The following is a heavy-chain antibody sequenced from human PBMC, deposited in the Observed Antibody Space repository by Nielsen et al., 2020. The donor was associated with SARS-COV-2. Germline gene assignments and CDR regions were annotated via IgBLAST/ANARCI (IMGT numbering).Heavy chain of an antibody. CDR2: ITYDGSNK. CDR1: GFTFSSYA. J-gene: IGHJ4*02. CDR3: AREGDSGNRPSGFDY. D-gene: IGHD1-26*01. Sequence: GGSLRLSCAASGFTFSSYAMHWVRQAPGKGLEWVAVITYDGSNKYYADSVKGRFTISRDNSKNTLYLQMNSLRAEDTAVYYCAREGDSGNRPSGFDYWGQGTLVTVSS. V-gene: IGHV3-30-3*01.